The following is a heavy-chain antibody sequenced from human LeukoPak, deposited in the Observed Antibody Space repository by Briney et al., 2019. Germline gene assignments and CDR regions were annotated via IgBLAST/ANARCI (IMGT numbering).Heavy chain of an antibody. V-gene: IGHV3-23*01. D-gene: IGHD3-3*01. J-gene: IGHJ4*02. CDR1: GFTFSSFA. Sequence: GGSLRLSCAASGFTFSSFAMSWVRQAPRKGLEWVSAISGSGGTTYYADSVKGRFTISRDNSKNTLYLQMNSLRAEDTAVYFCAKDTLSDYDFWSGSDYWGQGTLVTVSS. CDR3: AKDTLSDYDFWSGSDY. CDR2: ISGSGGTT.